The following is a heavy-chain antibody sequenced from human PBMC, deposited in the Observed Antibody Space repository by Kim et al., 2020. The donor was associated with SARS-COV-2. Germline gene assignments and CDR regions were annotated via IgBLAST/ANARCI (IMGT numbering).Heavy chain of an antibody. CDR1: GFTFSDYY. CDR3: ARVYGYSYGLAAAGHTLNSYYFDY. V-gene: IGHV3-11*01. J-gene: IGHJ4*02. D-gene: IGHD5-18*01. Sequence: GGSLRLSCAASGFTFSDYYMSWIRHAPGKGLEWVSYISSSGSTIYYADSVKGRFTISRDNAKNSLYLQMNSLRAEDTAVYYCARVYGYSYGLAAAGHTLNSYYFDYWGQGTLVTVSS. CDR2: ISSSGSTI.